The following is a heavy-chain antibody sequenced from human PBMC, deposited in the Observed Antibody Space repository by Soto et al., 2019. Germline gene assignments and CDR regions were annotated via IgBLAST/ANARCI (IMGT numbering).Heavy chain of an antibody. J-gene: IGHJ4*02. Sequence: PGGSLRLSCAASGFCFIDYYISLIRQAPCKGLEWISYISTSSSSIYYADSVKGRFTISRDNAKNSLYLQMSSLRAEDTAVYYCARDDFWSGYYRYFDYWGQGALVTVSS. V-gene: IGHV3-11*01. CDR2: ISTSSSSI. CDR3: ARDDFWSGYYRYFDY. D-gene: IGHD3-3*01. CDR1: GFCFIDYY.